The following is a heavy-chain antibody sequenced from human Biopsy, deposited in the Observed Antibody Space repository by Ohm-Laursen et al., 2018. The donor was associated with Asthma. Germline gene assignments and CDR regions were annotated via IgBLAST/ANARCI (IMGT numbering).Heavy chain of an antibody. Sequence: SLRLSCAASGRHFGSYNMHWARQAPGKGLEWVSVIYSGGTSHTADSVRGRFTISRDYSKSTLYLQMHSLRAEDTAVYYCARGDSSNWSHYYFDYWGQGTLVTVSS. V-gene: IGHV3-53*01. CDR2: IYSGGTS. CDR1: GRHFGSYN. CDR3: ARGDSSNWSHYYFDY. J-gene: IGHJ4*02. D-gene: IGHD3-22*01.